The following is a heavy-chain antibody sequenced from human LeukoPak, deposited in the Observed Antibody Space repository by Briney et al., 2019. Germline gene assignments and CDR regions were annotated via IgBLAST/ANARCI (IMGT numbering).Heavy chain of an antibody. CDR3: ARVAAGYSVNYFDY. J-gene: IGHJ4*02. D-gene: IGHD4-23*01. CDR2: ISTGSSTT. V-gene: IGHV3-48*02. CDR1: EFAFSTYN. Sequence: GGSLRLSCGASEFAFSTYNMNWVRQAPGKGLEWVSYISTGSSTTYYADSVKGRFTISRDNVENSLYLQMNSLRDEDTAVYYCARVAAGYSVNYFDYWGQGTLVTVSS.